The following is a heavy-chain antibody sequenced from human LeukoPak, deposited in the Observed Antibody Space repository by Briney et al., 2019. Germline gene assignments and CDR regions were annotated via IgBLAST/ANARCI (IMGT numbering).Heavy chain of an antibody. CDR1: GGSFSGYY. CDR2: INHSGST. D-gene: IGHD3-10*01. CDR3: ARVITMVRGVIITGGWFDP. V-gene: IGHV4-34*01. J-gene: IGHJ5*02. Sequence: SETLSLTCAVYGGSFSGYYWSWIRQPPGKGLEWIGEINHSGSTNYNPSLKSRVTISVDTSKNQFSLKLSSVTAADTAVYYCARVITMVRGVIITGGWFDPWGQGTLVTVSS.